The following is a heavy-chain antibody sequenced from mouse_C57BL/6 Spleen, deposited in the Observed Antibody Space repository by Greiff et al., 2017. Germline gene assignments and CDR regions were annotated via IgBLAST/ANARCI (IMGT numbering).Heavy chain of an antibody. D-gene: IGHD1-1*01. Sequence: DVHLVESGGGLVKPGGSLKLSCAASGFTFSSYAMSWVRQTPEKRLEWVATISDGGSYTYYPDNVKGRFTISRDNAKNNLYRQMSHLKSEDTAMYYCARDPYYGSSGGYFDVWGTGTTVTVSS. CDR2: ISDGGSYT. V-gene: IGHV5-4*01. J-gene: IGHJ1*03. CDR3: ARDPYYGSSGGYFDV. CDR1: GFTFSSYA.